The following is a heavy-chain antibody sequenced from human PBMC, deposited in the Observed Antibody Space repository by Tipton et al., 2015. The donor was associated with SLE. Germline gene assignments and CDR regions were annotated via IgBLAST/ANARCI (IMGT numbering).Heavy chain of an antibody. CDR2: IRYDGSNK. CDR3: AVVLTSIG. V-gene: IGHV3-30*02. Sequence: SGFTFSTYGMHWVRQAPGKGLEWVAFIRYDGSNKSYADSVKGRFTISRDNAKNSLYLQMNSLRAEDTAVYYCAVVLTSIGWGQGTLVTVSS. D-gene: IGHD3-22*01. CDR1: GFTFSTYG. J-gene: IGHJ4*02.